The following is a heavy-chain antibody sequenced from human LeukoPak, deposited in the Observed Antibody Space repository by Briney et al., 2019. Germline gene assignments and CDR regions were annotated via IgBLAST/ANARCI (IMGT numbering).Heavy chain of an antibody. J-gene: IGHJ6*02. V-gene: IGHV4-34*01. CDR1: GGSFSGYY. Sequence: ASETLSLTCAVYGGSFSGYYWSWIRQPPGKGLEWIGEINHSGSTNYNPSLKSRVTISVDTSKNQFSLKLSSVTAADTAVYYCARNDDYGDYYYYYGMDVWGQGTTVTVSS. D-gene: IGHD4-17*01. CDR3: ARNDDYGDYYYYYGMDV. CDR2: INHSGST.